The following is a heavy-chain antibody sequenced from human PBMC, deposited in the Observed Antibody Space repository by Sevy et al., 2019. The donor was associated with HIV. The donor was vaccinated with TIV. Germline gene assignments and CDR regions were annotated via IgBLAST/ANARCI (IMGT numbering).Heavy chain of an antibody. J-gene: IGHJ5*02. CDR3: AGFEYGDDTNLFDP. Sequence: SETLSLTCTVSGGSISSSSYYWGWIRQPPGKGLEWIGNIYYSGSSYYNPSLNSRVTISVVTSKNQFSLKLTSVTAADTAVYYCAGFEYGDDTNLFDPRGQGTLVTVSS. CDR1: GGSISSSSYY. CDR2: IYYSGSS. D-gene: IGHD2-21*02. V-gene: IGHV4-39*01.